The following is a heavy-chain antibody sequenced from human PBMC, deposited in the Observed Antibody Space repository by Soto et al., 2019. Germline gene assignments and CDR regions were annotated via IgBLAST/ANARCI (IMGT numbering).Heavy chain of an antibody. CDR2: ISGSGGST. CDR3: AKVMRRTTVTYLDY. V-gene: IGHV3-23*01. J-gene: IGHJ4*02. Sequence: PGGSLRLSCAASGFTFSSYAMSWVRQAPGKGLEWVSAISGSGGSTYYADSVKGRFTISRDNSKNTLYLQMNSLRAEDTAVYYCAKVMRRTTVTYLDYWGQGTLVTVSS. CDR1: GFTFSSYA. D-gene: IGHD4-17*01.